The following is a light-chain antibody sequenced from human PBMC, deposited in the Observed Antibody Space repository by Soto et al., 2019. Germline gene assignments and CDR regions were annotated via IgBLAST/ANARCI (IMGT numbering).Light chain of an antibody. Sequence: DIQLTQSPSSLSASVGDRVTITCRASQTIINYLNWYQQKPGKAPKLLIYAASNLQSGVPSVFSGSGSGTEFTLTIDSLQHEDFATYYCQHLDSYPFSFGPGTKVDIK. J-gene: IGKJ3*01. V-gene: IGKV1-9*01. CDR2: AAS. CDR1: QTIINY. CDR3: QHLDSYPFS.